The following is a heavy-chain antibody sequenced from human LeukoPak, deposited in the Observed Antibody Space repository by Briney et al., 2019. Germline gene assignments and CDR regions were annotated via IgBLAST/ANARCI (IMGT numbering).Heavy chain of an antibody. CDR3: ARDSGTWFYLQD. D-gene: IGHD2/OR15-2a*01. CDR2: IRYGESHQ. J-gene: IGHJ1*01. Sequence: GRSLRLSCAASGFSFGSYGMHWVRQAPGKGLEWVAFIRYGESHQFYANSVRGRFTISRDNPKNTLYLQMNSLRGEDTAVYFCARDSGTWFYLQDWGQGTLVTVSS. CDR1: GFSFGSYG. V-gene: IGHV3-33*01.